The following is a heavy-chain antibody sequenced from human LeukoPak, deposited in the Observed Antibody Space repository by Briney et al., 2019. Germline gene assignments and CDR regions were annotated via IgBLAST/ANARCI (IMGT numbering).Heavy chain of an antibody. CDR3: TIGPSSIAARLF. J-gene: IGHJ4*02. V-gene: IGHV3-73*01. Sequence: GGSLRLSCAASRFTFSGSAMHWVRQASGKGLEWVGRLRSKANSYATAYGASVKGRFTISRDDSKNTAYLQMSSLKTEGTAVYYCTIGPSSIAARLFWGQGTLVTVSS. D-gene: IGHD6-6*01. CDR1: RFTFSGSA. CDR2: LRSKANSYAT.